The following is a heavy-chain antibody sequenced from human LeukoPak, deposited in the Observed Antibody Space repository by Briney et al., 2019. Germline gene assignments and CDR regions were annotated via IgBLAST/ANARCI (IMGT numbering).Heavy chain of an antibody. CDR3: AKVTVTVAATGDY. CDR2: ISGSGGST. CDR1: GFTFSNYD. Sequence: PGGSLRLSCAAAGFTFSNYDMSWVRQAPGKGLEWVSAISGSGGSTYYADSGKGRFTISRDDSKNSLYLQMTSLRAEDTAVYSCAKVTVTVAATGDYWGQGTLVTVSS. D-gene: IGHD6-19*01. V-gene: IGHV3-23*01. J-gene: IGHJ4*02.